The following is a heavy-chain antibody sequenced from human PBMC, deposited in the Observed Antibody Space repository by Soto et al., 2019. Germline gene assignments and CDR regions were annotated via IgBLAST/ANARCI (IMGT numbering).Heavy chain of an antibody. CDR3: ARWAGECTDGDWFAPLDF. V-gene: IGHV1-69*06. J-gene: IGHJ4*02. CDR1: GGSFSSHC. Sequence: QAHLVQSGAEVKKPGSSVKVSCRASGGSFSSHCLIWVRQAPGQGLEWMGGLVPKFGAPKYAQKFQDRVTITADISTNTVYMELNRLKVDDTAMYFCARWAGECTDGDWFAPLDFWGQGTPLTVSS. CDR2: LVPKFGAP. D-gene: IGHD2-8*01.